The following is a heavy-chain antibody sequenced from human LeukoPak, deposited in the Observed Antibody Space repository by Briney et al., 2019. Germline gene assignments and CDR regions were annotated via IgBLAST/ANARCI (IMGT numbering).Heavy chain of an antibody. D-gene: IGHD4/OR15-4a*01. CDR1: GYSFTAYY. CDR2: INPNSGGT. V-gene: IGHV1-2*06. Sequence: ASVKVSCKTSGYSFTAYYMHWVRQTPGQGLEWVGRINPNSGGTDYAQKFQGRVTMTRDTSISTAYMELSRLKSDDTAVYYCARVSYGDNATPFDYWGQGTLVTVSS. CDR3: ARVSYGDNATPFDY. J-gene: IGHJ4*02.